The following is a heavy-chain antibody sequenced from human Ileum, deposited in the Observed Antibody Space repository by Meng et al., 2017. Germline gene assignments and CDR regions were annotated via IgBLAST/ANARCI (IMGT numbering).Heavy chain of an antibody. J-gene: IGHJ4*02. D-gene: IGHD2-15*01. CDR1: GFPFSSHS. CDR3: ARHLGYCSGGSCHQ. Sequence: EVQLVESGGSLVKPGGSLRLSCAASGFPFSSHSMNWIRQAPGKSLEWVSFISSGSDYVYYGDSVRGRFTVSRDNAKNALYLQMDSLRVEDTALYFCARHLGYCSGGSCHQWGQGTLVTVSS. V-gene: IGHV3-21*04. CDR2: ISSGSDYV.